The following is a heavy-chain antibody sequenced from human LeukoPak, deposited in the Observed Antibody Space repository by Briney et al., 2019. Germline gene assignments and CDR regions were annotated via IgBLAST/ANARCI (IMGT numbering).Heavy chain of an antibody. CDR2: INPSGGST. D-gene: IGHD6-13*01. CDR3: AKYSSSWYGGNDAFDI. V-gene: IGHV1-46*01. Sequence: GASVKVSCKASGYTFTRYYMHWVRQAPGQGLEWMGIINPSGGSTRYAQKFQGRVTMTRDTSTSTVYMELSSLRSEDTAVYYCAKYSSSWYGGNDAFDIWGQGTMVTVSS. J-gene: IGHJ3*02. CDR1: GYTFTRYY.